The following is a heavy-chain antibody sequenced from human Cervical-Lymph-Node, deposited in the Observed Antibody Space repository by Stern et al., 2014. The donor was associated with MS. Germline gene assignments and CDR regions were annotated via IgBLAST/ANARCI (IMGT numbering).Heavy chain of an antibody. V-gene: IGHV3-23*04. CDR3: AKGTNIVVVPAASFDY. J-gene: IGHJ4*02. D-gene: IGHD2-2*01. CDR1: GFTFSSYA. Sequence: EVQLVESGGGLVQPGGSLRLSCAASGFTFSSYAMSWVRQAQGKGLEWVSAISGSGGSTYYADSVKGRFTISRDNSKNTLYLQMNSLRAEDTAVYYCAKGTNIVVVPAASFDYWGQGTLVTVSS. CDR2: ISGSGGST.